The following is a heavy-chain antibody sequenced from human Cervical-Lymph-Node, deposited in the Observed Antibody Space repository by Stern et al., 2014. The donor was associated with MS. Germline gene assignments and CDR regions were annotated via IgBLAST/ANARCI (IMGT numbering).Heavy chain of an antibody. V-gene: IGHV1-69*06. D-gene: IGHD3-10*01. CDR3: ARGSGDNWFGP. CDR2: VIPFVGTS. J-gene: IGHJ5*02. CDR1: GGV. Sequence: QLVQSGAEVKKPGSSMKVSCKSSGGVSWVRQAPGHGLAWMGGVIPFVGTSNYAQKFQGRVTITADTSTNTTYLHLSRLTSADTAIYYCARGSGDNWFGPWGQGTLVTVSS.